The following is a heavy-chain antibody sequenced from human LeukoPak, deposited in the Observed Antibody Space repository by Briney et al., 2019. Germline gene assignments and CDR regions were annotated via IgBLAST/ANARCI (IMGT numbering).Heavy chain of an antibody. CDR3: ARDQGNYPWDY. J-gene: IGHJ4*02. Sequence: SETLSLTCSVSGDSITSTSYYWSWIRQPPGKGLEWIGYNYHSGSTYYNPSLKSRVTISVDTSKNQFSLKLSSVTAADTAVYYCARDQGNYPWDYWGQGTLVTVSS. V-gene: IGHV4-31*03. D-gene: IGHD4-11*01. CDR2: NYHSGST. CDR1: GDSITSTSYY.